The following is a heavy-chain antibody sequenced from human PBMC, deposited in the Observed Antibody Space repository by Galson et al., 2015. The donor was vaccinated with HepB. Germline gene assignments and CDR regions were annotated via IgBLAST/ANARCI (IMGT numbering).Heavy chain of an antibody. Sequence: TLSLTCTVSGGSISSGGYYWSWIRQHPGKGLEWIGYINYSGSTYYNPSLKSRVTISVDTSKNQLSLKLSSVTAADTAVFYCARVGTYGGNFYYYYIMDVWGQGTTVTVPS. V-gene: IGHV4-31*03. CDR3: ARVGTYGGNFYYYYIMDV. D-gene: IGHD4-23*01. CDR1: GGSISSGGYY. J-gene: IGHJ6*02. CDR2: INYSGST.